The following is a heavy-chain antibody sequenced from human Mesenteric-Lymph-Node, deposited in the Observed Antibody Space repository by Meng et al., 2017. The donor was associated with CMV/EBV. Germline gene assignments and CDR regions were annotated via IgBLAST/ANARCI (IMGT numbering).Heavy chain of an antibody. Sequence: GSISSSSYYWGWIRQPPGKGLEWIGSIYYSGSTYYNPSLKSRVTISVDTSKNQFSLKLSSVTAADTAVYYCASEGIAAAGTNWVDPWGQGTLVTVSS. CDR3: ASEGIAAAGTNWVDP. CDR1: GSISSSSYY. J-gene: IGHJ5*02. V-gene: IGHV4-39*01. CDR2: IYYSGST. D-gene: IGHD6-13*01.